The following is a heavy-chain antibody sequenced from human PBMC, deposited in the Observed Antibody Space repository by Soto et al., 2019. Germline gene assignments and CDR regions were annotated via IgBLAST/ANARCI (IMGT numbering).Heavy chain of an antibody. CDR2: MNPNSGNT. J-gene: IGHJ3*02. CDR3: ARVGVMITFGGVIVYDAFDI. D-gene: IGHD3-16*02. V-gene: IGHV1-8*02. Sequence: ASVKVSCKASGYTFTSYDINCVRQATGQGLEWMGWMNPNSGNTGYAQKFQGRVTMTRNTSISTAYMELSSLRSEDTAVYYCARVGVMITFGGVIVYDAFDIWGQGTMVTVSS. CDR1: GYTFTSYD.